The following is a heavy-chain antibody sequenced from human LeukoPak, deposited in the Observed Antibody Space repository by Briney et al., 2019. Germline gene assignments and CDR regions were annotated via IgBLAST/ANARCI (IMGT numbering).Heavy chain of an antibody. CDR3: ARGQVPADYDYVWGSYKNGQNAFDI. V-gene: IGHV4-59*01. D-gene: IGHD3-16*01. CDR1: GGSISSYY. Sequence: SETLSLTCTVSGGSISSYYWSWIRQPPGKGLEWIGYIYYSGSTNYNPSLKSRVTISVDTSKNQFSLKLSSVTAADTAVYYCARGQVPADYDYVWGSYKNGQNAFDIWGQGTMVTVSS. CDR2: IYYSGST. J-gene: IGHJ3*02.